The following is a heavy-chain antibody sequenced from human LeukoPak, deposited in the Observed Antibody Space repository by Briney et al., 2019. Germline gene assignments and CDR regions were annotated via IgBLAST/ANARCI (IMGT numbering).Heavy chain of an antibody. D-gene: IGHD6-13*01. CDR1: GYSFTDFA. CDR2: INAGNGKT. J-gene: IGHJ4*02. Sequence: GASVKVSCKASGYSFTDFAMHWVRQAPGQSLEWMGWINAGNGKTKYSQKVQGRAIITRDTSATTAYMDLSSLTSEDTAVYYCARSIWYNRQYYFDPWGQGTLVTVSS. V-gene: IGHV1-3*01. CDR3: ARSIWYNRQYYFDP.